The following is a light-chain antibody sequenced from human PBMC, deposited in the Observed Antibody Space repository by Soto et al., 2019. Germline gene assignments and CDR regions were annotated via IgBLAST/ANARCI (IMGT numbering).Light chain of an antibody. CDR3: EQDNNYWT. CDR1: QSINSR. J-gene: IGKJ1*01. V-gene: IGKV1-5*03. Sequence: DIQMTQSPSTLSASVGDRVTITCRASQSINSRLAWYQQKPGKAPNLLIYKESSLESGVPSRFSGSGSGTEFTLTISSLQPDDFATYYCEQDNNYWTFGQGTKVEIQ. CDR2: KES.